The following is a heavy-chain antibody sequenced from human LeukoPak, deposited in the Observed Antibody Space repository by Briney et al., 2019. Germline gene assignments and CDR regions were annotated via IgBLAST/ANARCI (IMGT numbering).Heavy chain of an antibody. CDR3: ALPYDFWSGYSLDY. V-gene: IGHV1-69*01. CDR1: GGTFISYA. Sequence: SVKVSCKASGGTFISYAISWVRQAPGQGLEWMGGIIPIFGTANYAQKFQGRVTITADESTSTAYMELSSLRSEDTAVYYCALPYDFWSGYSLDYWGQGTLVTVSS. J-gene: IGHJ4*02. D-gene: IGHD3-3*01. CDR2: IIPIFGTA.